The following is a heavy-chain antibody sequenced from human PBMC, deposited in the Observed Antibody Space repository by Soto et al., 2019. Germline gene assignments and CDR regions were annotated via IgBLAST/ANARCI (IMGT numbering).Heavy chain of an antibody. CDR2: IFPGDSDT. D-gene: IGHD2-8*02. CDR1: GYSFDNYW. J-gene: IGHJ3*02. CDR3: AAAYGTGTNAFDI. Sequence: EVQLVQSGAEAKKPGESLKISCKASGYSFDNYWIGWVRQMPGKGLEWMGMIFPGDSDTKDSPSLQGLITMSVDKSDSSAFLQWTSLKASDTAMYYCAAAYGTGTNAFDIWGQGTMVTVSS. V-gene: IGHV5-51*01.